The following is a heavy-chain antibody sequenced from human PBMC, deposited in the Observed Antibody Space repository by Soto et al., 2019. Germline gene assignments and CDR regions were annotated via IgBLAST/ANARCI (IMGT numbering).Heavy chain of an antibody. Sequence: SQTLSLTCAITGDSVSSNSAGWSWVRQAPSRGLEWLGRTYYRSKWYYEYAVSVRGRITINPDTSKNQYSLQLNSVTPEDTAVYFCARGEQYSGRIFDYWGQGTLVTVSS. CDR2: TYYRSKWYY. CDR3: ARGEQYSGRIFDY. CDR1: GDSVSSNSAG. D-gene: IGHD1-26*01. J-gene: IGHJ4*01. V-gene: IGHV6-1*01.